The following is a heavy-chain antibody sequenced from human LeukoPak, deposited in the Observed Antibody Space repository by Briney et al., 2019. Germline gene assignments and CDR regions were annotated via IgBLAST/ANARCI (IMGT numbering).Heavy chain of an antibody. CDR3: ARVGCRGGSCSSRGDYYYGMDV. Sequence: PGGSLRLSCVASAFTFSSYEMNWVRQAPGKGLEWVSYISGSGTTIFYADSVKGRFTISRDNAKNSLFLQMNSLRAEDTAVYYCARVGCRGGSCSSRGDYYYGMDVWGQGTTVTVSS. CDR1: AFTFSSYE. CDR2: ISGSGTTI. D-gene: IGHD2-15*01. V-gene: IGHV3-48*03. J-gene: IGHJ6*02.